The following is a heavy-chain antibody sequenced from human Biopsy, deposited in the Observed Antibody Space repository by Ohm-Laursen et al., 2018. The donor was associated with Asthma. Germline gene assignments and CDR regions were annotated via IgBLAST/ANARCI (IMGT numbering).Heavy chain of an antibody. Sequence: SLRLSCAASGFSFNSYGMHWARQAPGKGLEWVAVMSFDGRQTYYADSVKGRFTISRDNSKNTLYLQMNSLRAEDTAVYYCAKERYYDFWSGYPICGQGTMVTVSS. V-gene: IGHV3-30*18. D-gene: IGHD3-3*01. CDR3: AKERYYDFWSGYPI. J-gene: IGHJ3*02. CDR1: GFSFNSYG. CDR2: MSFDGRQT.